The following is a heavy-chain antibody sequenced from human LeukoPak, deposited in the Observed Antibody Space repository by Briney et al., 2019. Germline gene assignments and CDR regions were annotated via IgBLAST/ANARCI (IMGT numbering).Heavy chain of an antibody. D-gene: IGHD6-6*01. CDR1: GGTFSSYA. CDR3: ARERSSSSTLRKWFDP. J-gene: IGHJ5*02. CDR2: IIPIFGTA. Sequence: GASVKVSCKASGGTFSSYAISWVRQAPGQGLEWMGGIIPIFGTANYAQKFQGRVTITTDESTSTAYMELSSLRSEDTAVYYCARERSSSSTLRKWFDPWGQGTLVTVSS. V-gene: IGHV1-69*05.